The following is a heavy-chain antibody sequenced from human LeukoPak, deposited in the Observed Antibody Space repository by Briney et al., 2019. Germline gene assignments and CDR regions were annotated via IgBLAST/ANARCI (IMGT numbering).Heavy chain of an antibody. CDR2: INHSGST. V-gene: IGHV4-34*01. Sequence: GSLRLSCAASGFTFSSYAMSWIRQPPGKGLEWIGEINHSGSTNYNPSLKSRVTISVDTSKNQFSLKLSSVTAADTAVYYCARVRGLRPYYYYMDVWGKGTTVTVSS. D-gene: IGHD5-12*01. CDR1: GFTFSSYA. J-gene: IGHJ6*03. CDR3: ARVRGLRPYYYYMDV.